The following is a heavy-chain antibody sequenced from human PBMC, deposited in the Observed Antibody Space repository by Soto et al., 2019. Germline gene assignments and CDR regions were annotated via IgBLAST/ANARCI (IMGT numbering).Heavy chain of an antibody. Sequence: GGSLRLSCAASGFTFSSYGMHWVRQAPGKGLEWVAVISYDGSNKYYADSVKGRFTISRDNSKNTLYLQMNSLRAEDTAVYYCAKDMYSGSYDAFDIWGQGTMVTVSS. CDR1: GFTFSSYG. CDR2: ISYDGSNK. D-gene: IGHD1-26*01. CDR3: AKDMYSGSYDAFDI. V-gene: IGHV3-30*18. J-gene: IGHJ3*02.